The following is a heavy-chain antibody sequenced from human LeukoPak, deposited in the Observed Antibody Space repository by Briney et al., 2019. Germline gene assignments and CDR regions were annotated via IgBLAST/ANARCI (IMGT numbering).Heavy chain of an antibody. V-gene: IGHV1-2*06. J-gene: IGHJ4*02. CDR2: IDPNSGGT. CDR1: GYTFTGYY. D-gene: IGHD5/OR15-5a*01. Sequence: ASVKVSCKASGYTFTGYYIHWVRQAPGQGLEWMGRIDPNSGGTSYARNFQGRVTMTRDTSISTAYMELTRLTSDDTAVYYCARDASVSADYWGQGTLVTVSS. CDR3: ARDASVSADY.